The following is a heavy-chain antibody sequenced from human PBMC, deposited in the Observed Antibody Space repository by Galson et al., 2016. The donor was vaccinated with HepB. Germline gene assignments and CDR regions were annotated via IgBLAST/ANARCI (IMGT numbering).Heavy chain of an antibody. CDR1: GVSFSSFV. CDR3: AREAEYSNGWFPHY. CDR2: IDSTGDST. Sequence: SLRLSCAASGVSFSSFVMSWVRQAPGKGLKWVSSIDSTGDSTSYADSVKGRFTISRDNAKNTLYLQMNSLGDEATAVYYCAREAEYSNGWFPHYRGQGTLVTVSA. D-gene: IGHD6-19*01. J-gene: IGHJ4*02. V-gene: IGHV3-23*01.